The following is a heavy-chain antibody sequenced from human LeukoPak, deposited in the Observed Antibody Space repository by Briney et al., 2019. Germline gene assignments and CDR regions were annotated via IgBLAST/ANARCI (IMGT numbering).Heavy chain of an antibody. Sequence: GGSLRLSCAASGFTVSSNYMSWVRQAPGKGLEWVSVICSGGSTYYADSVKGRFTISRDNSKNTLYLQMNSLRAEDTAVYYCARARFLEWLSSYYMDVWGKGTTVTVSS. J-gene: IGHJ6*03. CDR1: GFTVSSNY. CDR2: ICSGGST. V-gene: IGHV3-53*01. D-gene: IGHD3-3*01. CDR3: ARARFLEWLSSYYMDV.